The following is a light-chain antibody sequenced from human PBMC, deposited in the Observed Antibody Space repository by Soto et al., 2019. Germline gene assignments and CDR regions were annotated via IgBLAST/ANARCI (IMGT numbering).Light chain of an antibody. CDR1: QSVSSY. Sequence: EILLTYFPVGLSLSPAEGATVSCSASQSVSSYLAWYQQKPGQAHRLLIYDEYIRATGIKDRFSGSGSGKDFTITIRSMENEDFEVYYCQKRRNWPVTGGQGTRLEIK. CDR2: DEY. J-gene: IGKJ5*01. V-gene: IGKV3-11*01. CDR3: QKRRNWPVT.